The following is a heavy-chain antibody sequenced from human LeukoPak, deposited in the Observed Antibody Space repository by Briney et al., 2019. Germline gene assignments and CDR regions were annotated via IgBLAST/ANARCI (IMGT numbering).Heavy chain of an antibody. V-gene: IGHV1-18*01. CDR1: GYRFTSYG. Sequence: ASVKVSCKASGYRFTSYGISWVRQAPGQGLEWMGWISGYNGNTNYEQKIQGRVTMTTDTSTSTAYMELRSLRSDDTAVYYCARRAAAGTNYYYGMDVWGQGTTVTVSS. CDR2: ISGYNGNT. CDR3: ARRAAAGTNYYYGMDV. D-gene: IGHD6-13*01. J-gene: IGHJ6*02.